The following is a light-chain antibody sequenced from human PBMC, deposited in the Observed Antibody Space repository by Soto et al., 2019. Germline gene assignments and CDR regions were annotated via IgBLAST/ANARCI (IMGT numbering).Light chain of an antibody. J-gene: IGLJ2*01. Sequence: QSVLTQPPSVSGAPGQRVTISCTGSSSNIGAGYDVHWYQQLPGTAPKLLIYGNSNRPSGVPDRFSGSKSGTSASLAITGLQAEDEADYYCCSYTRSGTLSFGGGTKVTVL. CDR1: SSNIGAGYD. CDR2: GNS. V-gene: IGLV1-40*01. CDR3: CSYTRSGTLS.